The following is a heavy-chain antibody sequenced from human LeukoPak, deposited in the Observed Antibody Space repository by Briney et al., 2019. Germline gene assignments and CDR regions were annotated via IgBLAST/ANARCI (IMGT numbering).Heavy chain of an antibody. CDR2: IYTSGST. CDR1: GRSISNGSDY. V-gene: IGHV4-61*02. CDR3: AREQLEQQCDAFDI. J-gene: IGHJ3*02. Sequence: SETLSLTCRVPGRSISNGSDYWGWIRQPGGKGLEWIGRIYTSGSTNYNPSLKSRVTISVDTSKNQFSLKLSSVTAADTAVYYCAREQLEQQCDAFDIWGQGTMVTVSS. D-gene: IGHD1-1*01.